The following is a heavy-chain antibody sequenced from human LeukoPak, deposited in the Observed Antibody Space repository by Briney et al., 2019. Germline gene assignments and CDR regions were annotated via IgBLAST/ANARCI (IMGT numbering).Heavy chain of an antibody. Sequence: GGSLRLSCAASGFTFSSYSMNWVRQAPGKGLEWVSSISSSSSYIYYADSVKGRFTTSRDNAKNSLYLQMNSLRAEDTAVYYCARAQCYDFSLDYWGQGTLVTVSS. CDR2: ISSSSSYI. D-gene: IGHD3-3*01. CDR3: ARAQCYDFSLDY. J-gene: IGHJ4*02. V-gene: IGHV3-21*01. CDR1: GFTFSSYS.